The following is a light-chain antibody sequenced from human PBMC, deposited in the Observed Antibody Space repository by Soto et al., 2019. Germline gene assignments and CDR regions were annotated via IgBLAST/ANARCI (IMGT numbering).Light chain of an antibody. CDR2: KAS. CDR3: QEYNCYSYT. Sequence: DIQMTQSPSTLSASVGDRVTITCQASQSISSWLAWYQQKPGKAPKLLIYKASSLESGVPSRCIGSGSGTDFTLTISSPQPDDFAIDYWQEYNCYSYTFGQGTKLEIK. V-gene: IGKV1-5*03. J-gene: IGKJ2*01. CDR1: QSISSW.